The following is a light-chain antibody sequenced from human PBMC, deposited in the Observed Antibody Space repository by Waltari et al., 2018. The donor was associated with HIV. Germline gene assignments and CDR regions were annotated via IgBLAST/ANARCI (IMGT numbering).Light chain of an antibody. CDR1: VLAIKY. Sequence: SFELTQPSSVSVSPGQTARITCSGAVLAIKYARWFQKKPGQAPLLLIYKDNERPSGIPERFSGSSSGTTVTLTISGAQVEDEADYYCYSAADSDEVFGGGTKLTVL. J-gene: IGLJ3*02. V-gene: IGLV3-27*01. CDR3: YSAADSDEV. CDR2: KDN.